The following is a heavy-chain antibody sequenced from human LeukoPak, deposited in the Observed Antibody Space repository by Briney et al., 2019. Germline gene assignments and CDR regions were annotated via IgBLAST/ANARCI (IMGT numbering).Heavy chain of an antibody. Sequence: GASVKVSCEASGYTFTSYYMHWVRQAPGQGLEWMGIINPSGGSTSYAQKFQGRVTMTRDTSTSTVYMELSSLRSEDTAVYYCAREWQQLVSEDGWFDPWGQGTLVTVSS. D-gene: IGHD6-13*01. CDR1: GYTFTSYY. J-gene: IGHJ5*02. V-gene: IGHV1-46*01. CDR2: INPSGGST. CDR3: AREWQQLVSEDGWFDP.